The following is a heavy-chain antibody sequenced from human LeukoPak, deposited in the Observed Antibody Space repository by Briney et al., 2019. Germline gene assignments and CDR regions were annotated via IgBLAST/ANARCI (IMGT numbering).Heavy chain of an antibody. CDR2: ISGSGGST. CDR3: AKGGTTVATPSAY. CDR1: GFTFSSYA. V-gene: IGHV3-23*01. J-gene: IGHJ4*02. Sequence: GGSLRLSCAASGFTFSSYAMSWVRQAPGKGLEWVSAISGSGGSTYYADSVKGRFTISRDNSRNTLFLHMNSLRAEDTAVYYCAKGGTTVATPSAYWGQGTLVTVSS. D-gene: IGHD4-17*01.